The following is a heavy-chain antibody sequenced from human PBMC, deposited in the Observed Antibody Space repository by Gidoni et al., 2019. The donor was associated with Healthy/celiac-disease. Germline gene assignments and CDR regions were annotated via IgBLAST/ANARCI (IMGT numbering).Heavy chain of an antibody. CDR2: ISSSSSYI. V-gene: IGHV3-21*01. Sequence: EGQLVESGGGLVKPGGSLRLSCAASGFTFSSYSMNWVRQAPGKGLEWVSSISSSSSYIYYADSVKGRFTISRDNAKNSLYLQMNSLRAEDTAVYYCARDGRGLAAAGTDDYWGQGTLVTVSS. CDR1: GFTFSSYS. CDR3: ARDGRGLAAAGTDDY. J-gene: IGHJ4*02. D-gene: IGHD6-13*01.